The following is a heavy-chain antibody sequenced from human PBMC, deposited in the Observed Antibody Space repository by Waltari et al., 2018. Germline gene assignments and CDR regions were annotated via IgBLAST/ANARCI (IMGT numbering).Heavy chain of an antibody. Sequence: EVQLLESGGGLVQPGGSLRLSCAASVFTFSSYAMSWVGQAPGKGLEWVSAISGSGGSTYYADSVKGRFTISRDNSKNTLYLQMNSLRAEDTAVYYCAKCGYSYGYLDYWGQGTLVTVSS. CDR2: ISGSGGST. D-gene: IGHD5-18*01. CDR1: VFTFSSYA. CDR3: AKCGYSYGYLDY. V-gene: IGHV3-23*01. J-gene: IGHJ4*02.